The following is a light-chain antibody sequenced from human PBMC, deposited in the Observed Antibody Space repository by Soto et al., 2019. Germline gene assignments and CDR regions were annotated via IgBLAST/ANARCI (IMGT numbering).Light chain of an antibody. Sequence: MTQSPSTLSASVGDRVTITCRASQSVSSWLAWYQQKPGKAPKVLIYDASSLESGVPSRFSGSGSGTEFTLTISSLQPDDFATYSCQPYHTYWTFGQGTKV. J-gene: IGKJ1*01. V-gene: IGKV1-5*01. CDR3: QPYHTYWT. CDR2: DAS. CDR1: QSVSSW.